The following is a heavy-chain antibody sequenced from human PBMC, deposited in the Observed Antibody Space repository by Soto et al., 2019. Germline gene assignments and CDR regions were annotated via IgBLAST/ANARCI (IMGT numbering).Heavy chain of an antibody. Sequence: EVQLLESGGGLVQPGGSLRLSCAASGFTFSTYAMSWVRQAPGKGLEWVSSISDRGGRTNYADSVKGRFTISRDNSKNTLYLQVNSLRAEDTALYYCAKCYSSGWYPGGDCGQGTLVTVSS. CDR3: AKCYSSGWYPGGD. V-gene: IGHV3-23*01. D-gene: IGHD6-19*01. J-gene: IGHJ4*02. CDR1: GFTFSTYA. CDR2: ISDRGGRT.